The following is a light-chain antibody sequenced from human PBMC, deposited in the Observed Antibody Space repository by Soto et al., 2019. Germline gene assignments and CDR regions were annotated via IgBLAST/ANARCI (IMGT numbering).Light chain of an antibody. CDR2: GAS. Sequence: DIVLTQSPATLSVSPGERATLSCRASQGVSTSYLAWYQQKPGHAPRLLISGASSRASGIPDRFSGSGSGTDFTLTISRLEPEGFAVYYCQQFGSSPYTFGQGTKVDIK. CDR1: QGVSTSY. V-gene: IGKV3-20*01. CDR3: QQFGSSPYT. J-gene: IGKJ2*01.